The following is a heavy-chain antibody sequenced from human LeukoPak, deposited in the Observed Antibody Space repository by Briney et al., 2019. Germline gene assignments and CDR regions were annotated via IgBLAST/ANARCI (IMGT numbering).Heavy chain of an antibody. J-gene: IGHJ4*02. V-gene: IGHV4-59*01. CDR3: ASGVGGYYFYDY. CDR2: IYYSGST. D-gene: IGHD1-26*01. Sequence: PSETLSLTCTVSGGSISSYYWSWIRQPPGKGLEWIGYIYYSGSTNYNPSLKSRVTISVDTSKNQFSLKLSSVTAADTAVYFCASGVGGYYFYDYWGQGTLVTVSS. CDR1: GGSISSYY.